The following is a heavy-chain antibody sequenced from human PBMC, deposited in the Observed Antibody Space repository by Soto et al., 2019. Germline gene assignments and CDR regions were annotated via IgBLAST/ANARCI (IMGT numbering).Heavy chain of an antibody. CDR1: GYTFTSYA. CDR2: INAGNGNT. Sequence: QVQLVQSGAEVKKPGASVKVSCKASGYTFTSYAMHWVRQAPGQRLEWMGWINAGNGNTKYSQKFQGRVTITRDPSASQAPMELSRLRSEDPAAYYCTRDLGGWPDYWGPGPLVNVSS. D-gene: IGHD2-15*01. J-gene: IGHJ4*02. V-gene: IGHV1-3*01. CDR3: TRDLGGWPDY.